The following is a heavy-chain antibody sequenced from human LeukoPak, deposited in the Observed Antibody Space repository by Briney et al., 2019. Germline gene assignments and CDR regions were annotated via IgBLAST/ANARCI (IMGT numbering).Heavy chain of an antibody. J-gene: IGHJ5*02. V-gene: IGHV1-2*02. D-gene: IGHD6-19*01. CDR2: INPNSGGT. Sequence: ASVKVSCKASGYTFTGYYMHWVRQAPGQGLEWMGWINPNSGGTNYAQKFQGRVTMTRDTSISTAYMELSRLRSDDTAVYYCARLRGVAGTRNWFDPWGQGTLVTVPS. CDR1: GYTFTGYY. CDR3: ARLRGVAGTRNWFDP.